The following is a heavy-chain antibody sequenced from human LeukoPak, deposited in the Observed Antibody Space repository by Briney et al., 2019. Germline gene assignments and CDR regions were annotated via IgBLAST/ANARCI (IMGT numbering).Heavy chain of an antibody. CDR2: IYQDGSEK. Sequence: GGSLRLSCAASGFTFSSYWMTWVRQAPGKGLEWVANIYQDGSEKYYVDSVKGRFTISRDNAKNSMYLLMNSLRVEDTAVYYCVRDVLYYYGAERLFWFDPWGQGTLVTVSS. CDR3: VRDVLYYYGAERLFWFDP. D-gene: IGHD3-10*01. CDR1: GFTFSSYW. V-gene: IGHV3-7*01. J-gene: IGHJ5*02.